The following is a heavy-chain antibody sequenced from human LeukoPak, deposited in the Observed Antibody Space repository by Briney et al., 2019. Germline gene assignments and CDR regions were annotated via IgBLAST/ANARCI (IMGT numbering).Heavy chain of an antibody. V-gene: IGHV4-34*01. J-gene: IGHJ6*02. Sequence: ASETLSLTCAVYGGSFSGYYWSWIRQPPGKGLEWIGEINHSGSTNYNPSLKSRVTISVDTSKNQFSLKLSSVTAADTAVYYCARVTTAPRYYYYGMDVWGQGTTVTVSS. D-gene: IGHD1-14*01. CDR2: INHSGST. CDR1: GGSFSGYY. CDR3: ARVTTAPRYYYYGMDV.